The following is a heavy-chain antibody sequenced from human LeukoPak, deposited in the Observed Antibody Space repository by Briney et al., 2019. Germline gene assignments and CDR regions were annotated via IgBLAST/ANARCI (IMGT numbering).Heavy chain of an antibody. V-gene: IGHV3-7*01. Sequence: PGGSLRLTCVASGCRVGREWISWVRQAPGKGLEWVACVKQDGTEKNYVVSVWGRFTVSVDNGKNSLYLQMNSLRAEDTAKYYCATLDSTKSVLWGRGTAVIVSS. J-gene: IGHJ1*01. D-gene: IGHD2-2*01. CDR3: ATLDSTKSVL. CDR1: GCRVGREW. CDR2: VKQDGTEK.